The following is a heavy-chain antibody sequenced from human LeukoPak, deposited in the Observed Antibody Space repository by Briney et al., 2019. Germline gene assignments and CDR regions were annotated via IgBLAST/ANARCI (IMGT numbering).Heavy chain of an antibody. J-gene: IGHJ6*02. CDR1: GGSMRNYY. D-gene: IGHD2-2*01. Sequence: PSETLSLTCTVSGGSMRNYYWSWIRQSPGKGLEWIGYIYYSGTTKYNPSLQSRVTISLDTSKNQFSLKLSSVTAADTAVFYCARGCSSTSCWLRMDVWGQGTTVTVSS. V-gene: IGHV4-59*08. CDR2: IYYSGTT. CDR3: ARGCSSTSCWLRMDV.